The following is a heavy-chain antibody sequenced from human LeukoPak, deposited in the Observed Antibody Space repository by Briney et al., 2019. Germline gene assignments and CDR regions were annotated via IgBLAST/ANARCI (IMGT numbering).Heavy chain of an antibody. CDR3: ASCVYSSSWYSDWFDP. Sequence: SGTLSLTCAVSGGSISSSSWWSWVRQPPGKGLEWIGEIYHSGSTNYNPSLKSRVTISVDKSKNQFSLKLSSVTAADTAVYYCASCVYSSSWYSDWFDPWGQGTLVTVSS. V-gene: IGHV4-4*02. D-gene: IGHD6-13*01. CDR1: GGSISSSSW. CDR2: IYHSGST. J-gene: IGHJ5*02.